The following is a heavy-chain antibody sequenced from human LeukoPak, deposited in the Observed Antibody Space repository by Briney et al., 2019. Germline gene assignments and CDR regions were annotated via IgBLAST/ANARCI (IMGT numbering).Heavy chain of an antibody. V-gene: IGHV4-38-2*01. CDR3: ARTYSSSSSDFDY. CDR2: IYHSGST. Sequence: SETLSLTCAVSGYSISSGYYWGWIRQPPGKGLEWIGSIYHSGSTYYNPSLKSRVTISVDTSKNQFSLKLSSVTAADTAVYYCARTYSSSSSDFDYWGQGTWSPSPQ. J-gene: IGHJ4*02. D-gene: IGHD6-6*01. CDR1: GYSISSGYY.